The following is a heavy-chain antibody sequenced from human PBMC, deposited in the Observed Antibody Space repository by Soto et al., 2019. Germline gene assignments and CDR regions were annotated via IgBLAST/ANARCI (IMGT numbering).Heavy chain of an antibody. V-gene: IGHV4-39*01. CDR3: ALQRGSGWTIFGD. CDR2: IYYSGST. Sequence: SETLSLTCTVSGGSISSSSYYWDWIRQPPGKGLQWIGNIYYSGSTYYNPSLKSRVTISVDTSKNQFSLKLSSVTAADTAVYYGALQRGSGWTIFGDRGQRTLVTVSS. D-gene: IGHD6-19*01. J-gene: IGHJ4*02. CDR1: GGSISSSSYY.